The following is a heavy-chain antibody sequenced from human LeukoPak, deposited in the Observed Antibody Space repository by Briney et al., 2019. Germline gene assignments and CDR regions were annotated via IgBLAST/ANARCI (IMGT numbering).Heavy chain of an antibody. CDR1: GLTLISSR. D-gene: IGHD3-22*01. Sequence: AGGSLRLSCEAYGLTLISSRMSWVRQGTGKGLEWVSYINNSGNTIYYADCVRGRFTIYRDNVKNSLYLQMNSLRAEDTAVYYCSAGEGYYDSSDYYSAWAFNVWGQGTMVTVSS. J-gene: IGHJ3*01. CDR3: SAGEGYYDSSDYYSAWAFNV. CDR2: INNSGNTI. V-gene: IGHV3-48*04.